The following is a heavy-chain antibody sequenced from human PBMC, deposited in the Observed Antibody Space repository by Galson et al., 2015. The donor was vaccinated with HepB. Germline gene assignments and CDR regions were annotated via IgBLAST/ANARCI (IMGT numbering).Heavy chain of an antibody. D-gene: IGHD3-10*01. Sequence: SLRLSCAASGLSLTDYSMSWVRQAPGKGLEWVAYISSRSTTIDYADSVKGRFTISRDNVQNSLFLQMNSLRDGDTAVYYCARDGKVGGVISLDYWGQGTRVTVSS. CDR1: GLSLTDYS. V-gene: IGHV3-48*02. J-gene: IGHJ4*02. CDR3: ARDGKVGGVISLDY. CDR2: ISSRSTTI.